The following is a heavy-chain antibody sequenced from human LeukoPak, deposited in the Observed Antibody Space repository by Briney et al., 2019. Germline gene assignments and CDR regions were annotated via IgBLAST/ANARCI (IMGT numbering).Heavy chain of an antibody. J-gene: IGHJ4*02. V-gene: IGHV1-2*02. CDR3: ARVAGGDWYYFDF. CDR2: INLNSGGT. Sequence: ASVKVSCKASGYTFTAYYMHWVRQAPGQGLEWMGWINLNSGGTNSAQKFQGRVTMTRDTSISAAYMELSRIGSDYTAVYYCARVAGGDWYYFDFWGQGTLVTVSS. CDR1: GYTFTAYY. D-gene: IGHD2-21*02.